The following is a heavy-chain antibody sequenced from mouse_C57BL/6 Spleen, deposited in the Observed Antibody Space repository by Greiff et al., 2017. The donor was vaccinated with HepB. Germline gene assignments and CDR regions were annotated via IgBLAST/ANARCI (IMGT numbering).Heavy chain of an antibody. Sequence: EVQVVESGPGLVKPSQSLSLTCSVTGYSITSGYYWNWIRQFPGNKLEWMGYISYDGSNNYNPTLKNRISITRDTSKNQFFLKLNSVTTEDTATYYCAKDRNWDDYAMDYWGQGTSVTVSS. D-gene: IGHD4-1*01. CDR1: GYSITSGYY. V-gene: IGHV3-6*01. CDR2: ISYDGSN. J-gene: IGHJ4*01. CDR3: AKDRNWDDYAMDY.